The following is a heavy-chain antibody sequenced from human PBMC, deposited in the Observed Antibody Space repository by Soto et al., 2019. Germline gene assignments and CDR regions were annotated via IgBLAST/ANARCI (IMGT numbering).Heavy chain of an antibody. CDR3: ARDTAYYFDY. CDR1: GFTFSSYS. Sequence: GGSLRLSCAASGFTFSSYSMNWVRQSPGKGLEWVSSISSSSSYIYYADSVKGRFTISRDNAKNSLYLQMDSLRAEDTAVYYCARDTAYYFDYWGQGTLVTVSS. V-gene: IGHV3-21*01. J-gene: IGHJ4*02. CDR2: ISSSSSYI.